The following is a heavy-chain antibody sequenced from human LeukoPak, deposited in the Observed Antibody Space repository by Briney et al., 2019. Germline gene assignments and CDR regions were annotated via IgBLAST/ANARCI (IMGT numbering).Heavy chain of an antibody. Sequence: SETLSLTCTVSGGSINSGTYYWSWIRQPAGKGLEYIGRIYSSGSTNYNPSLKSRVTMSVDTSKNQFSLRLSSVTAADTAVYYCARDVAMRLYFGVDTWFDPWGQGTLVTVSS. J-gene: IGHJ5*02. CDR2: IYSSGST. CDR1: GGSINSGTYY. CDR3: ARDVAMRLYFGVDTWFDP. D-gene: IGHD3-10*01. V-gene: IGHV4-61*02.